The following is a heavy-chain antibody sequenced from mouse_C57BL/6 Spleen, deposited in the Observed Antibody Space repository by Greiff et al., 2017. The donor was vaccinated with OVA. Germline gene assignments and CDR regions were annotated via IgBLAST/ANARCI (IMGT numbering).Heavy chain of an antibody. Sequence: EVMLVESGGGLVKPGGSLKLSCAASGFTFSDYGMHWVRQAPEKGLEWVAYISSGSSTIYYADTVKGRFTISRDNAKNTLFLQMTSLRSEDTAMYYCAREGAYDYGGFAYWGQGTLVTVSA. CDR3: AREGAYDYGGFAY. V-gene: IGHV5-17*01. CDR1: GFTFSDYG. CDR2: ISSGSSTI. J-gene: IGHJ3*01. D-gene: IGHD2-4*01.